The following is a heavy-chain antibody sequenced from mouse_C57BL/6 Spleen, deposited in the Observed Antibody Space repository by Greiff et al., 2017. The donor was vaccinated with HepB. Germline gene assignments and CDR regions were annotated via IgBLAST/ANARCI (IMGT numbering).Heavy chain of an antibody. D-gene: IGHD1-1*01. Sequence: QVQLKQPGAELVKPGASVKMSCKASGYTFTSYWITWVKQRPGQGLEWIGDIYPGSGSTNYNEKFKSKATLTVDTSSSTAYMQLSSLTSEDSAVYYCANYGSRTLYAMDYWGQGTSVTVSS. CDR2: IYPGSGST. V-gene: IGHV1-55*01. CDR3: ANYGSRTLYAMDY. J-gene: IGHJ4*01. CDR1: GYTFTSYW.